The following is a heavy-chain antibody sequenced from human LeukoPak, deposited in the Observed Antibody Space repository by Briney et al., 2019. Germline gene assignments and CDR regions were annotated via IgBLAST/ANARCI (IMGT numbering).Heavy chain of an antibody. CDR2: INHSGST. CDR3: ARGGVWFDP. V-gene: IGHV4-34*01. Sequence: SETLSLTCAVYGGFFSGYYWSWIRQPPGKGLEWIGEINHSGSTNYNPSLKSRVTISVDTSKNQFSLKLSSVTAADTAVYYCARGGVWFDPWGQGTLVTVSS. CDR1: GGFFSGYY. J-gene: IGHJ5*02.